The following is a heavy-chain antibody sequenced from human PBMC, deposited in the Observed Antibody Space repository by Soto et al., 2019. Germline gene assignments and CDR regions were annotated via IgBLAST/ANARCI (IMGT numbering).Heavy chain of an antibody. CDR2: IIPIFGTA. CDR1: GGTFSSYA. Sequence: QVQLVQSGAEVKKPGSSVKVSCKASGGTFSSYAISWVRQAPGQGLEWMGGIIPIFGTANYAQKFQGRVTITADESTSNAYMELSSLRSEDTAVYYCARDRTQYYYDSSGYTHDAFDIWGQGTMVTVSS. V-gene: IGHV1-69*12. J-gene: IGHJ3*02. D-gene: IGHD3-22*01. CDR3: ARDRTQYYYDSSGYTHDAFDI.